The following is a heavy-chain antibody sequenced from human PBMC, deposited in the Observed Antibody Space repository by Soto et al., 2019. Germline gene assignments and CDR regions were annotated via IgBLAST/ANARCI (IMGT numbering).Heavy chain of an antibody. V-gene: IGHV3-23*01. Sequence: GGSLRLSCAASGFTFSSYAMSWVRQAPGKGLEWVSAISGSGGSTYYADSVKGRFTISRDNSKNTLYLQMNSLRAEDTAVYYCAKYHLGYCSSTSCYNLDYWGQGTLVTVSS. CDR2: ISGSGGST. CDR1: GFTFSSYA. D-gene: IGHD2-2*02. CDR3: AKYHLGYCSSTSCYNLDY. J-gene: IGHJ4*02.